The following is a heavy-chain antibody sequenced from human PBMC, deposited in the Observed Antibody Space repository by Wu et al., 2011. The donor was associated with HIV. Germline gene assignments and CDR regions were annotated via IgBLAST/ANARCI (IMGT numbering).Heavy chain of an antibody. J-gene: IGHJ6*02. CDR3: AREVTAGRHYYYYGMDV. V-gene: IGHV1-46*01. CDR1: GYTFTSYY. CDR2: INPSGGST. D-gene: IGHD6-19*01. Sequence: QVQLVQSGAEVKKPGASVKVSCKASGYTFTSYYMHWVRQAPGQGLEWMGIINPSGGSTSYAQKFQGRVTMTRDTSTSTVYMELSSLRSEDTAVYYCAREVTAGRHYYYYGMDVWGQGTTVTVSS.